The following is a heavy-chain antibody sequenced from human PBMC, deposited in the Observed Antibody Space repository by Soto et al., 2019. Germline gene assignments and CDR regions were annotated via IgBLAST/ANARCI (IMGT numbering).Heavy chain of an antibody. CDR2: INRDGSST. CDR1: GFSFSSYW. CDR3: ARDYDFWSSYPSVYFDY. Sequence: PGGSLRLSCASSGFSFSSYWMHWVRQAPGKGLVWVSRINRDGSSTTYADFVKGRFTISRDNAKNTLYLQMNSLRAEDTAVYYCARDYDFWSSYPSVYFDYWGQGNLVTVSS. D-gene: IGHD3-3*01. V-gene: IGHV3-74*01. J-gene: IGHJ4*02.